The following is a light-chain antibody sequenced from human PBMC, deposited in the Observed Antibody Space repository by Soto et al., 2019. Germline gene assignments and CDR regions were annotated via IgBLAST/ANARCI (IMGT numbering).Light chain of an antibody. CDR1: QTINTD. CDR3: QQSYSVPYT. CDR2: GAS. V-gene: IGKV1-39*01. Sequence: DIQMAQSPSSLSASVGDRVTITCRASQTINTDLVWHQQKPGKAPKVLILGASSLQSGVPSRFSGSGSGTDFALTVSSLQSEDFATYYCQQSYSVPYTFGQGTSLQIK. J-gene: IGKJ2*01.